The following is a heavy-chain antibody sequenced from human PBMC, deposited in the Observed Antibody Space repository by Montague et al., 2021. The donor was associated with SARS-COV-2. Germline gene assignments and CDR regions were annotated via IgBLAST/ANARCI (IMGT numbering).Heavy chain of an antibody. CDR1: GGSVSSGGYY. V-gene: IGHV4-61*08. Sequence: SETLFLTCTVSGGSVSSGGYYWSWIRQPPGKGLEWIGYIYYGGSTNYNPSLKSRVTISLDTSKNQFSLKLTSVTAADTAVYYCARVSLAAAATRSDYWGQGTLVTVSS. CDR3: ARVSLAAAATRSDY. CDR2: IYYGGST. D-gene: IGHD6-13*01. J-gene: IGHJ4*02.